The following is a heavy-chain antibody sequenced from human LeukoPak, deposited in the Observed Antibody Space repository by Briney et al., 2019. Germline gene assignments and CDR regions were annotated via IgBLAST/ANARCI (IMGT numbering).Heavy chain of an antibody. D-gene: IGHD1-26*01. CDR3: AKMTGHPLPKYYMDV. J-gene: IGHJ6*01. V-gene: IGHV3-23*01. Sequence: GGSLRLSCAASGFTFSGFAMSWVRRTPGKGLEWVSGISGSGDNTFYADSVKGRFTISRDNSKNTLYLEMNSLRAEDTAIYYGAKMTGHPLPKYYMDVWGQGTTVTVSS. CDR2: ISGSGDNT. CDR1: GFTFSGFA.